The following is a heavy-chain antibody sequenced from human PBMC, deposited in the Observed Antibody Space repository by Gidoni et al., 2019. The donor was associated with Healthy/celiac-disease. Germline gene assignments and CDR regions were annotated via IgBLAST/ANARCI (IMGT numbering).Heavy chain of an antibody. CDR1: GFPFSSSA. Sequence: EVQLVESGGGLVQPGGSLGRSCSASGFPFSSSAMHWVRQAPGKGLEYVSAISSNGGSTYYADSVKGRFTISRDNSKNTLYLQMSSLRAEDTAVYYCVKAPYSSGWVLYGYYFGYWGQGTLVTVSS. D-gene: IGHD6-19*01. V-gene: IGHV3-64D*09. CDR3: VKAPYSSGWVLYGYYFGY. CDR2: ISSNGGST. J-gene: IGHJ4*02.